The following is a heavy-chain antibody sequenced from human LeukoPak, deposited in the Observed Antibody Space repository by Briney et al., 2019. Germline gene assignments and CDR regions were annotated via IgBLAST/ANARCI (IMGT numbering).Heavy chain of an antibody. J-gene: IGHJ3*02. D-gene: IGHD1-26*01. Sequence: AGGSLRLSCAASGFTFSDYYMTWIRQAPGKGLEWVSYISNSGSTIYYADSVKGRFTISRDNAKNSLYLQMNSLRAEDTAVYYCARCIVGATPAFDIWGQGTMVTVSS. CDR2: ISNSGSTI. CDR1: GFTFSDYY. V-gene: IGHV3-11*04. CDR3: ARCIVGATPAFDI.